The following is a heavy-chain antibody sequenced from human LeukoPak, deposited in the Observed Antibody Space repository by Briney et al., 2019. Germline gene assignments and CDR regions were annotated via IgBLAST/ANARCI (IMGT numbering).Heavy chain of an antibody. CDR2: INWNGRIT. J-gene: IGHJ6*03. CDR3: ARGSVQLWLRDTYYYMDV. Sequence: GGSLRLSCAASGFTFDDYAMNWVRQVPGRGLEWVSGINWNGRITEYADSVKDRVTISRQNTKNSLYLYMNNLGGEDTALYFCARGSVQLWLRDTYYYMDVWGKGTTVTVSS. V-gene: IGHV3-20*04. D-gene: IGHD5-18*01. CDR1: GFTFDDYA.